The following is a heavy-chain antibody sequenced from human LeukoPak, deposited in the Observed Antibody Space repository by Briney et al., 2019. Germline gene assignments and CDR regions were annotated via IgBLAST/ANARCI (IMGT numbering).Heavy chain of an antibody. V-gene: IGHV4-59*11. J-gene: IGHJ3*01. CDR3: ARLLDNDISGDPDTFDV. Sequence: SETQSLTCTVSGGSLSGHYWSWIRQPPGKRLEWIGYVSYSGRTKHNPSLQSRVTISIDTSKSQFSLKLTSVTSADTAVYSCARLLDNDISGDPDTFDVWGQGTTVIVSS. CDR2: VSYSGRT. CDR1: GGSLSGHY. D-gene: IGHD3-22*01.